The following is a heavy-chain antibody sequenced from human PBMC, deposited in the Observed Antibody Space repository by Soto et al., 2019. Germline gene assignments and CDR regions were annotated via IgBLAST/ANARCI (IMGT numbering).Heavy chain of an antibody. CDR3: ARDGGRYYAMDV. V-gene: IGHV4-59*01. CDR1: GGSISSYY. CDR2: IYYSGST. Sequence: QVQLQESGPRLVKPSETLSLTCTVSGGSISSYYWSWIRQPPGKGLEWIGYIYYSGSTNYNPSLKSRVTISVDTSKNQFSLKLSSVTAADTAVYYCARDGGRYYAMDVWGQGSTVTVSS. D-gene: IGHD3-3*01. J-gene: IGHJ6*02.